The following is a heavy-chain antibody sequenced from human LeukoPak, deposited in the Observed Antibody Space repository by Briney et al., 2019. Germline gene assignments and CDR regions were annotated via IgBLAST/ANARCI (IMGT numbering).Heavy chain of an antibody. CDR1: GFIFSHYG. CDR3: ARELSQIVWGGLDY. D-gene: IGHD2-21*01. CDR2: IQNDASTE. Sequence: GGSLRLSCAASGFIFSHYGMHWVRQAPGKGLEWVAVIQNDASTENFADSVKGRFTISRDNSKNTVFLQMNSLRVEDTAVYYCARELSQIVWGGLDYGGQGTLVSISS. V-gene: IGHV3-33*05. J-gene: IGHJ4*02.